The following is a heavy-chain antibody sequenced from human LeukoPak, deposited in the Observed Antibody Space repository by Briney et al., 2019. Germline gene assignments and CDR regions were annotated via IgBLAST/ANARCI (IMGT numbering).Heavy chain of an antibody. Sequence: AASVKVSCKASGGTFSSYAISWVRQAPGQGLEWMGRIIPILGIANYAQKFQGRVTITADKSTSTAYMELSSLRSEDTAVHYCARDLNFYDSSGYMGDYWGQGTLVTVSS. J-gene: IGHJ4*02. D-gene: IGHD3-22*01. V-gene: IGHV1-69*04. CDR3: ARDLNFYDSSGYMGDY. CDR2: IIPILGIA. CDR1: GGTFSSYA.